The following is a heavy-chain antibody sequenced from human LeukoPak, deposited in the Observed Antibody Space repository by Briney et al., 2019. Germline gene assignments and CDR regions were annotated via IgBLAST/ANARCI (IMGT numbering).Heavy chain of an antibody. CDR3: AREIGPRQLHLWGSAFDY. CDR1: GYTFTSYY. V-gene: IGHV1-46*01. Sequence: ASVKVSCKASGYTFTSYYMHWVRQAPGQGLEWMGIIDPSGGSTSYAQKFQGRVTMTRDTSTSTVYMELSSLRSEDTAVYYCAREIGPRQLHLWGSAFDYWGQGTLVTVSS. CDR2: IDPSGGST. D-gene: IGHD5-18*01. J-gene: IGHJ4*02.